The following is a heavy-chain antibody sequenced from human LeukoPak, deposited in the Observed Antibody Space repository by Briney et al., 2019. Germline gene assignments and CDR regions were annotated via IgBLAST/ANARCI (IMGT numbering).Heavy chain of an antibody. CDR2: MNPNSGNT. J-gene: IGHJ4*02. CDR3: ARGRGPVVRGVIITIGSDY. V-gene: IGHV1-8*01. D-gene: IGHD3-10*01. Sequence: GASVKVSCKASGYTFTSYDINSVRHATGQGLESMGWMNPNSGNTGYAQKFQGGVTMTRNTSISTAYMELSSLRSEDTAVYYCARGRGPVVRGVIITIGSDYWGQGTLVTVSS. CDR1: GYTFTSYD.